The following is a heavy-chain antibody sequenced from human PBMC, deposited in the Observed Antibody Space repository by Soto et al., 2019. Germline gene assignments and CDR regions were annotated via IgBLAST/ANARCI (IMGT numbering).Heavy chain of an antibody. CDR3: ARGGHPPAYCVGDCYSGYFDY. J-gene: IGHJ4*02. D-gene: IGHD2-21*02. Sequence: GGSLRLSCAASGFTFSSYSMNWVRQAPGKGLEWISSSSSSSSYIYYADSVKGRFPISRDNAKNSLYLQMNRLRAEDTDVYYCARGGHPPAYCVGDCYSGYFDYWGQGTLVTVS. CDR2: SSSSSSYI. V-gene: IGHV3-21*01. CDR1: GFTFSSYS.